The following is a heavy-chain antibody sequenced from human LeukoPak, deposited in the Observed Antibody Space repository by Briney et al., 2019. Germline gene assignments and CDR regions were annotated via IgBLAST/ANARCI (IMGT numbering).Heavy chain of an antibody. Sequence: SVKVSCKASGGTFSSYAISWVRQAPGQGLEWMGGIIPIFGTANYAQRFQGRVTITADESTSTAYMELSSLRSEDTAVYYCAREIKFSSGCFDYWGQGTLVTVSS. CDR2: IIPIFGTA. CDR1: GGTFSSYA. J-gene: IGHJ4*02. D-gene: IGHD6-19*01. V-gene: IGHV1-69*13. CDR3: AREIKFSSGCFDY.